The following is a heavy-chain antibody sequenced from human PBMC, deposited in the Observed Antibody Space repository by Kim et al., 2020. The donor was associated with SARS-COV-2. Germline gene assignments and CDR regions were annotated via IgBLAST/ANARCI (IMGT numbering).Heavy chain of an antibody. J-gene: IGHJ1*01. Sequence: GGSLRLSCAASGFTFSSYGMHSVRQAPGKGLEWVAVISYDGSNKYYADSVKGRFTISRDNSKNTLYLQMNSLRAEDTAVYYCARDTRPPYYYGSGSYFDEYFQHWGQGTLVTVSS. D-gene: IGHD3-10*01. V-gene: IGHV3-33*05. CDR1: GFTFSSYG. CDR2: ISYDGSNK. CDR3: ARDTRPPYYYGSGSYFDEYFQH.